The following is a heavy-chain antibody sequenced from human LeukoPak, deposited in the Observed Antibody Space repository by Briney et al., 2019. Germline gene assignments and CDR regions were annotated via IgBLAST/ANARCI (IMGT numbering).Heavy chain of an antibody. CDR3: ARGRKWNDGWFDP. Sequence: PSETLSLTCAVYGGSFSGYYWSWIRQPPGKGLEWIGEINPSGSTNYNPSLKSRVTISVGTSKNQFSLKLSSVTAAETAVYYCARGRKWNDGWFDPWGQGTLVTVSS. D-gene: IGHD1-1*01. J-gene: IGHJ5*02. CDR1: GGSFSGYY. V-gene: IGHV4-34*01. CDR2: INPSGST.